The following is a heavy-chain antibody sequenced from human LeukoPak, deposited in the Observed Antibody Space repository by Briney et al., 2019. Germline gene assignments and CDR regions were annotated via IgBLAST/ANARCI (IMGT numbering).Heavy chain of an antibody. V-gene: IGHV4-59*08. J-gene: IGHJ3*02. CDR1: GGSISDYS. D-gene: IGHD1-26*01. CDR2: IYYSGSA. CDR3: ATSYSGNYNDAFDI. Sequence: SETLSLTCTVSGGSISDYSWSWIRQPPGKGLEWIGNIYYSGSANHNPSLKSRVTISVDTSKNRFSLKLSSVTAADTAVYFCATSYSGNYNDAFDIWGQGTMVTVSS.